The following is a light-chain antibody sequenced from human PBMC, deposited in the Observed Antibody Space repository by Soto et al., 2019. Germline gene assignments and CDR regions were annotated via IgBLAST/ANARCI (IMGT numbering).Light chain of an antibody. Sequence: EIVLTQSPATLSLSPGERATLSCRASQSVSSYLAWHQQKPGQAPRLLIYDASNRATGIPARFSGSGSGTDFTLTINSLEPEDFAVYYCQQRSNWPRLTFGGGTKVDIK. CDR1: QSVSSY. CDR2: DAS. J-gene: IGKJ4*01. V-gene: IGKV3-11*01. CDR3: QQRSNWPRLT.